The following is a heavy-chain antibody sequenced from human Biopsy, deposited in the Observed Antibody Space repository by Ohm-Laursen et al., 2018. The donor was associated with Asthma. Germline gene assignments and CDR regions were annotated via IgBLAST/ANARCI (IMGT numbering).Heavy chain of an antibody. J-gene: IGHJ6*02. CDR2: GTYDGISQ. Sequence: SLSLSCSAFGFILSNYGMHWVRQVAGKGLDWVAVGTYDGISQYYAESVKGRFTISRDNSRNTLNLQMNSVRPDDTAVYFCARERAGVLGSYNGMDVWGPGTTVSVSS. CDR3: ARERAGVLGSYNGMDV. V-gene: IGHV3-30*03. D-gene: IGHD2-8*01. CDR1: GFILSNYG.